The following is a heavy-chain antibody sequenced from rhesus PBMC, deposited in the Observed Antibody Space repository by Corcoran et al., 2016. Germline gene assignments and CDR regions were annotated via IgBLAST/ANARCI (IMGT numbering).Heavy chain of an antibody. CDR2: IKSGGVRT. J-gene: IGHJ4*01. Sequence: EVQLVESGGGLAKPGGSLRLSCAASGFTFSSYWMNWVRQAPGKGLVWVSDIKSGGVRTSYADSVKGRFTISRDNSKNTLSLQMNSLRAEDTAVYYCAKKRGYSGYSLGYFDYWGQGVLVTVSS. V-gene: IGHV3S25*01. D-gene: IGHD5-42*01. CDR3: AKKRGYSGYSLGYFDY. CDR1: GFTFSSYW.